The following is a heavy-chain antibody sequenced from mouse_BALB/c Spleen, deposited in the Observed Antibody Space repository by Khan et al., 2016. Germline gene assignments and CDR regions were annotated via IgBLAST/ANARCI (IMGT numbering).Heavy chain of an antibody. CDR3: AREDYGNYGDYFDY. CDR1: GFTFSSYA. J-gene: IGHJ2*01. Sequence: EVELVESGGGLVKPGGSLKLSCAASGFTFSSYAMSWVRQTPEKRLGWVASISSGGSTYYPDSVKGRFTISRDNARNILNLQMSSLRSEDTAMYYCAREDYGNYGDYFDYWGQGTTLTVSS. V-gene: IGHV5-6-5*01. CDR2: ISSGGST. D-gene: IGHD2-1*01.